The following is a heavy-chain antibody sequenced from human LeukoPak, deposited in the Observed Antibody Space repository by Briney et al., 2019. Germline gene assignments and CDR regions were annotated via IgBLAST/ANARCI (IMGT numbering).Heavy chain of an antibody. CDR2: IYYSWSS. CDR1: GGSISNNNYY. V-gene: IGHV4-39*01. CDR3: ASTVQYSGSYLGTLGYYFDY. D-gene: IGHD1-26*01. Sequence: SDTLSLTCTVSGGSISNNNYYWVWIRQPPGKGLECIGSIYYSWSSFYNPSPKTRVPISIDTSKNHFSPKLLSVTTRDTAVYFCASTVQYSGSYLGTLGYYFDYWGQGILVTVSS. J-gene: IGHJ4*02.